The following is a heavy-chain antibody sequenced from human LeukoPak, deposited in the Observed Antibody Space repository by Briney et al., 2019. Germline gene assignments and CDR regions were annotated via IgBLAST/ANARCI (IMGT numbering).Heavy chain of an antibody. CDR3: ARGGYYGSGNDFRFDP. V-gene: IGHV4-4*07. CDR1: GDSISDYY. Sequence: SETLSLTCTVSGDSISDYYWSWIRQPAGRGLEWIGRIFTTENTDYNPSLTSRVTMSIDTSKNQFSLELRSVTAADTAVYYCARGGYYGSGNDFRFDPWGQGTLVTVSS. J-gene: IGHJ5*02. CDR2: IFTTENT. D-gene: IGHD3-10*01.